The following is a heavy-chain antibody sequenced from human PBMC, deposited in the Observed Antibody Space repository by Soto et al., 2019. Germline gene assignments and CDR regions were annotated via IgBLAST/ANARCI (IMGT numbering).Heavy chain of an antibody. CDR2: IIPIFGTA. J-gene: IGHJ4*02. CDR3: ARPRRRAVAGPYDY. V-gene: IGHV1-69*13. CDR1: GRTFSSYA. D-gene: IGHD6-19*01. Sequence: GASVKVSCKASGRTFSSYAISWVRQAPGQGLEWMGGIIPIFGTANYAQKFQGRVTMTADESTSTAYLELSSLRSEDTAVYYCARPRRRAVAGPYDYWRQGTRVTVSS.